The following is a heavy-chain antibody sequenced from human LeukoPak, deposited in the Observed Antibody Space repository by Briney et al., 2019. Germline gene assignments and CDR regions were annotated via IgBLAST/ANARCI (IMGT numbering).Heavy chain of an antibody. J-gene: IGHJ4*02. V-gene: IGHV3-23*01. CDR2: ISGSGGST. CDR3: AKDLWKYYGSGSPVDY. Sequence: PGGSLRLSCAASGFTFSSYAMSWVRQAPGKGLEWVSAISGSGGSTYYADSVKGRFTISRDNSKNTLYLQMNSLRAEDTAVYYCAKDLWKYYGSGSPVDYWGQGTLVTVSS. CDR1: GFTFSSYA. D-gene: IGHD3-10*01.